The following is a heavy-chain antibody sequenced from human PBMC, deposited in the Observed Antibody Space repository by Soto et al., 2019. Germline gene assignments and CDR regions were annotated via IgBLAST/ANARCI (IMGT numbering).Heavy chain of an antibody. CDR1: GFTFDDYT. V-gene: IGHV3-43*01. J-gene: IGHJ4*02. D-gene: IGHD2-15*01. CDR2: ISWDGGST. CDR3: AKAVHCSGGSCYSEGYFDY. Sequence: EVQLVESGGVVVQPGGSLRLSCAASGFTFDDYTMHWVRQAPGKGLEWVSLISWDGGSTYYADSVKGRFTISRDNSKNSLYLQMNSLRTEDTALYYCAKAVHCSGGSCYSEGYFDYWGQGTLVTVSS.